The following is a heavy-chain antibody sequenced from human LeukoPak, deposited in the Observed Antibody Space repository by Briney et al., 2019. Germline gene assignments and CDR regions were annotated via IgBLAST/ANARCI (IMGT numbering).Heavy chain of an antibody. Sequence: GGSLRLSCAASGFTFSDYYMSWIRQAPGKGLEWVAYITGSGDIRSYLDSVKGRFTISRDNAKKSLYLQMNSLTVEDTALYYCARDYCSGSSCLKFQTSDSWGQGILVTVSS. CDR3: ARDYCSGSSCLKFQTSDS. J-gene: IGHJ4*02. CDR1: GFTFSDYY. CDR2: ITGSGDIR. V-gene: IGHV3-11*04. D-gene: IGHD2-2*01.